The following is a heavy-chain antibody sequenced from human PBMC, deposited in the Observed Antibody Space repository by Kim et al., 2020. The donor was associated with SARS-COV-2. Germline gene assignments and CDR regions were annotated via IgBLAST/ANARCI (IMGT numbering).Heavy chain of an antibody. V-gene: IGHV4-34*01. D-gene: IGHD5-12*01. Sequence: LKSRVTISVDTSKTQFSLKLSSVTAADTAVYYCARGLNRFIVATRGRFDPWGQGTLVTVSS. J-gene: IGHJ5*02. CDR3: ARGLNRFIVATRGRFDP.